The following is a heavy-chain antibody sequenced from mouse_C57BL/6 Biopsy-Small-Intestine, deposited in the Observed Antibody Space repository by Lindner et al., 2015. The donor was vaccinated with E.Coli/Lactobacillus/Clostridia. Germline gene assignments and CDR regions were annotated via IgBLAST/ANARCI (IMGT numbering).Heavy chain of an antibody. J-gene: IGHJ4*01. CDR3: ARPYYYSMDH. V-gene: IGHV5-17*01. Sequence: VQLQESGGALVKPGGSLKLSCAASGFTFSDYGMHWVRQAPEKGLEWVAYISSGSSTIYYADIVKGRFTISGDNAKNTLFLQMTSLRSEDTAMYYCARPYYYSMDHWGQGTSVTVSS. CDR1: GFTFSDYG. CDR2: ISSGSSTI.